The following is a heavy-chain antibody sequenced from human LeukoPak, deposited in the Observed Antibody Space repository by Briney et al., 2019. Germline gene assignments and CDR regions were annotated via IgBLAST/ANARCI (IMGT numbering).Heavy chain of an antibody. CDR1: GFPFIIYE. D-gene: IGHD5-12*01. CDR3: ARGLRRQSYYFDY. Sequence: PGGPLKFSVEPPGFPFIIYEITWVRQAPGRGLEWVSYISSSGSTIYHADSVKGRFTISRDNAKNSLYLQMNSLRAEDTAVYYCARGLRRQSYYFDYWGQGTLVTVSS. J-gene: IGHJ4*02. V-gene: IGHV3-48*03. CDR2: ISSSGSTI.